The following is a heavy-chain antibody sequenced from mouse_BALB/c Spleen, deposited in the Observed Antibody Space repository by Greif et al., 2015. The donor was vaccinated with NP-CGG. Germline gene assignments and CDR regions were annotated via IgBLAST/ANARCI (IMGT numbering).Heavy chain of an antibody. V-gene: IGHV1S135*01. D-gene: IGHD2-10*01. J-gene: IGHJ4*01. CDR1: GYSFTGYT. CDR3: ARDAYYGTHYYAMDY. CDR2: INPYNGGI. Sequence: VQLQQSEPELVKPGASMKISCKASGYSFTGYTMNWVKQSHGKNLEWIGLINPYNGGISYNQEFKGKATLTVDKSSSTAYMDLLSLTSEDSAVYYCARDAYYGTHYYAMDYWGQGTSVTVSS.